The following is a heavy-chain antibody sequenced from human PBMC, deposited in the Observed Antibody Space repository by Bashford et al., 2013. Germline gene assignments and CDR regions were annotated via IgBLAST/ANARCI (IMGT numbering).Heavy chain of an antibody. J-gene: IGHJ6*02. V-gene: IGHV3-13*01. CDR3: ARGRNTAMVFYYYGMDV. Sequence: GSLRLSCAASGFTFSSYDMHWVRQATGKGLEWVSAIGTAGDTYYPGSVKGRFTISRENAKNSLYLQMNSLRAGDTAVYYCARGRNTAMVFYYYGMDVWGQGTTVTVSS. CDR2: IGTAGDT. D-gene: IGHD5-18*01. CDR1: GFTFSSYD.